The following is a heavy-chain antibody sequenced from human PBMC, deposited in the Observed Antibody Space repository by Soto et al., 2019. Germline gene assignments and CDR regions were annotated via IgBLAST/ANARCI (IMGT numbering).Heavy chain of an antibody. J-gene: IGHJ4*02. Sequence: GGSLRLSCAASGFTFDNYAMRWVRQAPGKGLEWVSAISGSGGSTYYADSVKGRFTISRDNSKNTVHLQMNNLRAEDTAVYYCTKAYSSGYYFDFWGQGTLVTSPQ. CDR2: ISGSGGST. D-gene: IGHD6-19*01. CDR3: TKAYSSGYYFDF. CDR1: GFTFDNYA. V-gene: IGHV3-23*01.